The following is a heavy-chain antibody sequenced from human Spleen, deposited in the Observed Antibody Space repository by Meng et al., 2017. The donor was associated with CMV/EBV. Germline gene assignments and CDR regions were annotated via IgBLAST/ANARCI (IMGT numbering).Heavy chain of an antibody. Sequence: GESLKISCAASGFTFSSYWMSWVRQAPGKGLEWVANIKQDGSEKYYVDSVKGRLTISRENAKNTVYLQMKSLRVEDTGVYYCTRDGMGNGMDVWGRGTTVTSP. CDR2: IKQDGSEK. CDR3: TRDGMGNGMDV. V-gene: IGHV3-7*01. D-gene: IGHD1-1*01. CDR1: GFTFSSYW. J-gene: IGHJ6*02.